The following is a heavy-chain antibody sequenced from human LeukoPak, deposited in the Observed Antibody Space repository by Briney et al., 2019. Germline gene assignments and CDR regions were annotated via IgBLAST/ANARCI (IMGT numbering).Heavy chain of an antibody. CDR1: GGSFSGYY. V-gene: IGHV4-34*01. Sequence: KPSETLSLTCAVYGGSFSGYYWSWIRQPPVKGLEWIGEINHSGSTNYNPSLKSRVTISVDTSKNQFSLKLSSVTAADTAVYYCARSLGYFDYWGQGTLVTVSS. CDR3: ARSLGYFDY. CDR2: INHSGST. D-gene: IGHD3-16*01. J-gene: IGHJ4*02.